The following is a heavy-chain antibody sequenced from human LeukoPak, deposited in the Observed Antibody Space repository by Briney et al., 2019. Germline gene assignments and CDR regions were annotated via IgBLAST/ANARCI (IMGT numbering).Heavy chain of an antibody. CDR3: AKHPPLYYYGSGSYYGPFDY. D-gene: IGHD3-10*01. V-gene: IGHV3-23*01. Sequence: PGGSLRLSCAASGFTFSSYAMSWVRQAPGKGLEWVSAISGSGGSTYYADSAKGRFTISRDNSKNTLYLQMNSLRAEDTAVYYCAKHPPLYYYGSGSYYGPFDYWGQGTLVTVSS. CDR2: ISGSGGST. J-gene: IGHJ4*02. CDR1: GFTFSSYA.